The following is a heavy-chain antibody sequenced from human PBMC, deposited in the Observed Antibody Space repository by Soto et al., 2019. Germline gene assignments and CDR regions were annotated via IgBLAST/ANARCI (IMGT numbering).Heavy chain of an antibody. D-gene: IGHD6-19*01. V-gene: IGHV4-61*01. CDR1: GGSVSSVRYY. Sequence: AETLSLTCTVSGGSVSSVRYYWSWIRQPPGKGLELIGYIYYSGSTKYNPSLKSRVTISVDTSKNQFSLKLSSITAAETAVHYFARSASGSGGXGGQGTLVTVSX. CDR3: ARSASGSGGX. J-gene: IGHJ4*02. CDR2: IYYSGST.